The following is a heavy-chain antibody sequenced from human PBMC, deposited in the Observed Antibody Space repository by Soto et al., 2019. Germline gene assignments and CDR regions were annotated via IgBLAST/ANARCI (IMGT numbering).Heavy chain of an antibody. D-gene: IGHD3-3*01. V-gene: IGHV1-8*01. Sequence: QVQVVQSGAGVKKPGASVKVSCKASGYPFPSYDINWVRQATGQGLEGMGWMNPNSGNTGYAQKFQGRVTMTRNTSISTAYMELSSLRSEDTAVYYCAREKSGYYDYWGQGTLVTVSS. CDR3: AREKSGYYDY. CDR1: GYPFPSYD. CDR2: MNPNSGNT. J-gene: IGHJ4*02.